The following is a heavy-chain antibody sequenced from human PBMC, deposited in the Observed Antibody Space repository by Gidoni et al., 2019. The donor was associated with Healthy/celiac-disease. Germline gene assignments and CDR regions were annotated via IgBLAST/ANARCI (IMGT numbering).Heavy chain of an antibody. D-gene: IGHD5-12*01. V-gene: IGHV4-34*01. CDR2: INHSGST. CDR3: ARGGRGRSVIVATMRAFDI. J-gene: IGHJ3*02. Sequence: QVQLQQWGAGLLKPSETLSLTCAVYGGSFSGYYWSWIRQPPGKGLEWIGEINHSGSTNYNPSLKSRVTISVDTSKNQFSLKLSSVTAADTAVYYCARGGRGRSVIVATMRAFDIWGQGTMVTVSS. CDR1: GGSFSGYY.